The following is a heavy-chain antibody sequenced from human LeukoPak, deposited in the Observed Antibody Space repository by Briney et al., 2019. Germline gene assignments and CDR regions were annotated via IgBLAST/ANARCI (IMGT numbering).Heavy chain of an antibody. Sequence: SETLSLTCTVSGGSISSYYWSWIRQPPGKGLEWIGYIYYSGSTNYNPSLKSRVTISVDTSKNQFSLKLSSVTAADTTVYYCARDGRYYYGMDVWGQGTTVTVSS. CDR3: ARDGRYYYGMDV. J-gene: IGHJ6*02. V-gene: IGHV4-59*01. CDR2: IYYSGST. CDR1: GGSISSYY.